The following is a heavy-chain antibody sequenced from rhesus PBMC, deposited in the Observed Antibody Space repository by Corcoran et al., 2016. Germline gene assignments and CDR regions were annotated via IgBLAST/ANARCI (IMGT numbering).Heavy chain of an antibody. CDR2: IYWDDDK. CDR3: ARGDSGSWNYFDY. Sequence: QVTLKESGPALVKPTQTLTLTCTFSGFSLTTSGMVVGWIRQLPGKALEWLALIYWDDDKRYSASLRSRLTISKDTSKNQVVLTMTNIDPVDTATYSCARGDSGSWNYFDYWGQGVLVTVSS. D-gene: IGHD6-25*01. CDR1: GFSLTTSGMV. J-gene: IGHJ4*01. V-gene: IGHV2-174*01.